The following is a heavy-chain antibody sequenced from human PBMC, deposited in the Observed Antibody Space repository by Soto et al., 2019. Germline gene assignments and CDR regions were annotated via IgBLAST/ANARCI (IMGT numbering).Heavy chain of an antibody. CDR2: IKSVIDGETT. CDR3: TGGQCSGGTCRSFGLDV. V-gene: IGHV3-15*01. Sequence: ESGGGLVKPGGSLRLSCAASGFTFSNAWMTWVRQAPGKGLQWVGRIKSVIDGETTDFAAPVKGRFTISRDDSKNTLYLQMNSLKSEDTAVYYCTGGQCSGGTCRSFGLDVWGQGTTVTVSS. J-gene: IGHJ6*02. D-gene: IGHD2-15*01. CDR1: GFTFSNAW.